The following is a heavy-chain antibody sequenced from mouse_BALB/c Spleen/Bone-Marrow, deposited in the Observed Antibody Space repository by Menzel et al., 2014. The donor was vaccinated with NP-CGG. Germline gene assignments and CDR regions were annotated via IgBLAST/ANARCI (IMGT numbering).Heavy chain of an antibody. CDR3: TIPPIFYSMDY. Sequence: VHLVESGAELVKPGASVRLSCKASGYTFTSYWMHWVKLRPGHGFEWIGEINPSNGGINYNEKFKRKATLTVDKSSSTAYMQLSSLTSEDSAVYYCTIPPIFYSMDYRGQGPPGTASS. CDR2: INPSNGGI. V-gene: IGHV1S16*01. CDR1: GYTFTSYW. J-gene: IGHJ4*01.